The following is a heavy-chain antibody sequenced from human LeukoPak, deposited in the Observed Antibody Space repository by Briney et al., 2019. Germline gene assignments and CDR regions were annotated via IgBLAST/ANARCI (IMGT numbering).Heavy chain of an antibody. CDR3: SRDPRHSDY. CDR2: ISGSSSDV. CDR1: GFTFSDSY. Sequence: PGGSLRLSCAASGFTFSDSYMTWIRQAPGKGLELLSYISGSSSDVNYIDSVRGRFTTSRDNAKNSLYLHMNSLTVEDTAVYYCSRDPRHSDYWGQGTLVTVSS. V-gene: IGHV3-11*01. J-gene: IGHJ4*02.